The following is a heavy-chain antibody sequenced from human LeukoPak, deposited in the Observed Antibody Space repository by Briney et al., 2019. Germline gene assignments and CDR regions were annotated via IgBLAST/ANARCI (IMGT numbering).Heavy chain of an antibody. J-gene: IGHJ4*02. CDR3: ARKLGYCTGASCYVDY. D-gene: IGHD2-2*01. CDR2: ISSDGSST. CDR1: GSTFSSYW. V-gene: IGHV3-74*01. Sequence: PGGSLRLSCAASGSTFSSYWMHWVRQAPGKGLVWVSRISSDGSSTSYVDSVKGRFTISRDNAQNSLYLQMNSLRADDTAVYYCARKLGYCTGASCYVDYWGQGTLVTVSS.